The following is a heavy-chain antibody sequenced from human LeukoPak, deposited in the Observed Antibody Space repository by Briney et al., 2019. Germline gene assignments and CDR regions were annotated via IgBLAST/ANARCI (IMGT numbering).Heavy chain of an antibody. CDR2: VSGDGNSI. Sequence: GGSLRLSCAASGFTFSRYWMHWVRQGPGKGLVWVSRVSGDGNSITYADSVKGRFTISRDNSKNTLYLQMNSLRAEDTAVYYCAKGNSGRSGYDLMHYWGQGTLVTVSS. CDR3: AKGNSGRSGYDLMHY. J-gene: IGHJ4*02. CDR1: GFTFSRYW. V-gene: IGHV3-74*01. D-gene: IGHD5-12*01.